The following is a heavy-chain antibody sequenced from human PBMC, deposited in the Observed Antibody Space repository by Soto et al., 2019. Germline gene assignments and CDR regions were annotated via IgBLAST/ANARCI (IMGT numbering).Heavy chain of an antibody. J-gene: IGHJ4*02. CDR1: GGSISSGGYY. CDR3: AREPLT. V-gene: IGHV4-31*03. Sequence: QVQLQESGPGLVKPSQTLSLTCTVSGGSISSGGYYWNWIRQHPGKGLEWLGYIYYSGSTYYNPPLQRRVTISVDTSTTPFSPQLSSVTAADPPVYYCAREPLTWGQGTLVTVPS. CDR2: IYYSGST.